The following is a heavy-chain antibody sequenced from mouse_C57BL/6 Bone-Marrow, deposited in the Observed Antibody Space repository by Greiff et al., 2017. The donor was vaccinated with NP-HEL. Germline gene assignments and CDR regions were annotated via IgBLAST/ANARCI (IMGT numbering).Heavy chain of an antibody. CDR3: SRLYYYGSSPFDY. V-gene: IGHV1-59*01. CDR2: IDPSDSYT. CDR1: GYTFTSYW. D-gene: IGHD1-1*01. Sequence: QVQLKQPGAELVRPGTSVKLSCKASGYTFTSYWMHWVKQRPGQGLEWIGVIDPSDSYTNYNQKFKGKATLTVDTSSSTAYMQLSSLTSEDSAVYYCSRLYYYGSSPFDYWGQGTTLTVSS. J-gene: IGHJ2*01.